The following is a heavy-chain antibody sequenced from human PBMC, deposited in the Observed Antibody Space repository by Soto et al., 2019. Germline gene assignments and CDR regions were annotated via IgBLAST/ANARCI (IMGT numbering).Heavy chain of an antibody. CDR2: IYNTGRT. J-gene: IGHJ6*02. V-gene: IGHV3-66*01. D-gene: IGHD3-3*01. CDR1: GFSVSDNY. Sequence: GGSLRLSCAVSGFSVSDNYMAWVRQPPGKGLEWVSMIYNTGRTKSADSLQGRFAISRDNSRNLLYLQMNSLRAEDTAVYFCASVNLRFSYGIDVWGQGTTVTVSS. CDR3: ASVNLRFSYGIDV.